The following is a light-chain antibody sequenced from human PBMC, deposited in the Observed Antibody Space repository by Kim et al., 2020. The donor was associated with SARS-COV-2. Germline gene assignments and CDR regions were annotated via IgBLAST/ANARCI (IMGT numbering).Light chain of an antibody. V-gene: IGLV3-25*03. CDR2: KDS. J-gene: IGLJ2*01. CDR3: QSADSSGTSPEVV. Sequence: SYELTQPPSVSVSPGQTARITCSGDALPKQYAYWYQQKPGQAPVLVIYKDSERPSGIPERFSGSSSGTTVTLTISGVQAEDEADYYCQSADSSGTSPEVVFGGGTQLTVL. CDR1: ALPKQY.